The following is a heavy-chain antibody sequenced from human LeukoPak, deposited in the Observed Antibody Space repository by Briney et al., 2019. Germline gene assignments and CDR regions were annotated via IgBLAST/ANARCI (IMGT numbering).Heavy chain of an antibody. J-gene: IGHJ4*02. CDR1: GYTFTGYY. Sequence: ASVKVSCKASGYTFTGYYMHWVRQAPGQGLEWMGWINPNSGGTNYAQKFQGRVTMTRDTSISTAYMELSRLRSDDTAVYYCARDFCSGGSCYSRFDYRGQGTLVTVSS. V-gene: IGHV1-2*02. CDR2: INPNSGGT. CDR3: ARDFCSGGSCYSRFDY. D-gene: IGHD2-15*01.